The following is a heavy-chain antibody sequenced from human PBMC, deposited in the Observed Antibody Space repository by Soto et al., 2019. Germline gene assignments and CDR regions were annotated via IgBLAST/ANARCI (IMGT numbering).Heavy chain of an antibody. CDR1: GFTFSSYA. J-gene: IGHJ3*02. Sequence: GGSLRLSCAASGFTFSSYAMSWVRQAPGKGLEWVSAISGSGGSTYYADSVKGRFTISRDNSKNMLYLQMNSLRAEDTAVYYCAKDLCSGGSCYGAFDIWGQGTMVTVSS. D-gene: IGHD2-15*01. CDR3: AKDLCSGGSCYGAFDI. V-gene: IGHV3-23*01. CDR2: ISGSGGST.